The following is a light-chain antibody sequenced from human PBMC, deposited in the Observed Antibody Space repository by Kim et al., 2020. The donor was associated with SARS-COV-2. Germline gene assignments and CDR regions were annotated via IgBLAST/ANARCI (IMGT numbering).Light chain of an antibody. V-gene: IGLV4-69*01. CDR1: SGHSSHA. Sequence: ASIKLTCTLSSGHSSHAIAWHQQHPEKGLRFLMRVTSDGAHNKGDGIPDRFSGSSSGTEASLTISSLQSEDEAEYYCQTWGSGIHVFGSGTKVTVL. J-gene: IGLJ1*01. CDR2: VTSDGAH. CDR3: QTWGSGIHV.